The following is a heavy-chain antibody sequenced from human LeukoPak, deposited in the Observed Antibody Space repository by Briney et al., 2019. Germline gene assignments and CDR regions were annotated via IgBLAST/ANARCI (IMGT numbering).Heavy chain of an antibody. CDR3: ARDQDFDFWGGLNWFDP. Sequence: GGSLRLSCAASGFTFSSYAMHWVRQAPGKGLEYVSAISSNGGSTYYANSEKGRFTISRYNSKNTLYIQMGSLRSEDMAVYFCARDQDFDFWGGLNWFDPWGQGTLVTVSS. CDR1: GFTFSSYA. D-gene: IGHD3-3*01. CDR2: ISSNGGST. J-gene: IGHJ5*02. V-gene: IGHV3-64*01.